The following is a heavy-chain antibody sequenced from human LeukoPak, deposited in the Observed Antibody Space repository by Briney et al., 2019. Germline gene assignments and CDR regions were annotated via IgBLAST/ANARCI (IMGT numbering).Heavy chain of an antibody. CDR1: GFPFSDYY. CDR2: ISSSGSTI. J-gene: IGHJ6*02. Sequence: PGGSLRLSCAASGFPFSDYYMSWTRQAPGKGLEWVSYISSSGSTIYYADSVKGRFTISRDNTKNSLYLQMNSLRAEDTAVYYCARDGDCGGDCSSGMDVWGQGTTVTVSS. V-gene: IGHV3-11*01. CDR3: ARDGDCGGDCSSGMDV. D-gene: IGHD2-21*02.